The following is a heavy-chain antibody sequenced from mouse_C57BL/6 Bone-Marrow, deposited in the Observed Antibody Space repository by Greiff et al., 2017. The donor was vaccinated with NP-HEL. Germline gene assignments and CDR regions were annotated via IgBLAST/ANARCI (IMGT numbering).Heavy chain of an antibody. CDR2: IYPGGGYT. Sequence: VQLQQSGAELVRPGTSVKMSCKASGYTFTHYWIGWAKQRPGHGLEWIGDIYPGGGYTNYNEKFKGKATLTADKSSSTAYMQFSSLTSEDSAIYYCARITGTRTGCDYWGQGTTLTVSS. CDR1: GYTFTHYW. D-gene: IGHD4-1*01. CDR3: ARITGTRTGCDY. J-gene: IGHJ2*01. V-gene: IGHV1-63*01.